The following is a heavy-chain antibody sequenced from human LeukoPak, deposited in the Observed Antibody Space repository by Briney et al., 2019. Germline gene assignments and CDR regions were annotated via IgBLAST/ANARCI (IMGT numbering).Heavy chain of an antibody. V-gene: IGHV3-30*18. CDR3: AKDESSILWFGDDKYYFDY. CDR2: ISYDGSNK. D-gene: IGHD3-10*01. Sequence: GRSLRLSCAASGFTFSSYGMHWVRQAPGKGLEWVAVISYDGSNKYYADSVKGRFTISRDNSKNTLYLQMNSLRAEDTAVYYCAKDESSILWFGDDKYYFDYWGQGTLVTVSS. CDR1: GFTFSSYG. J-gene: IGHJ4*02.